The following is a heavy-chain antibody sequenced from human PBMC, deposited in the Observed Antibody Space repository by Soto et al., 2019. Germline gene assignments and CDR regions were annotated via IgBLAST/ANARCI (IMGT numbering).Heavy chain of an antibody. V-gene: IGHV1-3*01. CDR3: TRDKGYCSGASCYNPLFDY. CDR1: GYTFTGYY. Sequence: GASVKVSCKASGYTFTGYYMHWVRQAPGQRHERMGWINAGNGNTKYSQKFQGRVTITRDTSASTAYMELSSLRSEDTAVYYCTRDKGYCSGASCYNPLFDYWGQGTQVTVSS. J-gene: IGHJ4*02. CDR2: INAGNGNT. D-gene: IGHD2-2*02.